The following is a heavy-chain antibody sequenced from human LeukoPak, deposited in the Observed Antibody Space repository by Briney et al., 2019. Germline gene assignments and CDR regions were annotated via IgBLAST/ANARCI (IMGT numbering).Heavy chain of an antibody. V-gene: IGHV1-2*02. D-gene: IGHD3-16*01. J-gene: IGHJ4*02. CDR2: INPKGGGT. CDR1: GYTFTGYN. CDR3: ARAVRGTTDFDC. Sequence: ASVKVSCKASGYTFTGYNIHWMRQAPGQGLEWMGWINPKGGGTNYAQNFQGRLTMNMDTSITTVYSKVSGLTPDDTAVYYCARAVRGTTDFDCWGQGTLVTVSS.